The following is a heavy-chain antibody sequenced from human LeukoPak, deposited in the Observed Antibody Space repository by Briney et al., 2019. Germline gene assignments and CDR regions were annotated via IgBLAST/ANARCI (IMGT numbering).Heavy chain of an antibody. CDR1: GFTFSSYG. D-gene: IGHD2-2*01. CDR2: IRYDGSNK. CDR3: AKDPQWDQLLFLLLY. V-gene: IGHV3-30*02. J-gene: IGHJ4*02. Sequence: PGGSLRLSCAASGFTFSSYGMHWARQAPGKGLEWVAFIRYDGSNKYYADSVKGRFTISRDNSKNTLYLQMNSLRAEDTAVYYCAKDPQWDQLLFLLLYWGQGTLVTVSS.